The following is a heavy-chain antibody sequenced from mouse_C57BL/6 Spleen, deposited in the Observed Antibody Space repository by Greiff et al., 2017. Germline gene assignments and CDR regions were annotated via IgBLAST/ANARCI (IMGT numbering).Heavy chain of an antibody. J-gene: IGHJ2*01. CDR1: GYSFTGYY. CDR3: AVTTDY. CDR2: INPSTGGT. Sequence: EVQLQQSGPELVKPGASVKISCKASGYSFTGYYMNWVKQSPEKSLEWIGEINPSTGGTTYNQKFKAKATLTVDKSSSTAYMQLKSLTSEDSAVYYCAVTTDYWGQGTTLTVSS. V-gene: IGHV1-42*01. D-gene: IGHD2-3*01.